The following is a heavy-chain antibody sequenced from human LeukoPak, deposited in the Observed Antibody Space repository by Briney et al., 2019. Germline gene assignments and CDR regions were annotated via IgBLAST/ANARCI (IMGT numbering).Heavy chain of an antibody. V-gene: IGHV1-8*01. D-gene: IGHD2-15*01. J-gene: IGHJ6*02. CDR3: ARPYCSAGTSYEDDYYALDV. CDR2: MNPNSGNT. Sequence: GASVKVSCKASGYTFTSYDTNWVRQATGQGLEWMGWMNPNSGNTGYAQKFQGRVTMTRDTSMRTAYMELSNLRSEDTAVYYCARPYCSAGTSYEDDYYALDVWGQGTTVTVSS. CDR1: GYTFTSYD.